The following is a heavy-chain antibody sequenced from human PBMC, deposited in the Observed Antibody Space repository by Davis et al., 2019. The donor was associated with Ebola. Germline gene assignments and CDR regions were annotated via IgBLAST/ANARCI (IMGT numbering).Heavy chain of an antibody. CDR2: MNPNSGGT. V-gene: IGHV1-18*01. D-gene: IGHD6-25*01. CDR3: ARDRIAAPDY. CDR1: GYTFTSYD. J-gene: IGHJ4*02. Sequence: ASVKVSCKASGYTFTSYDINWVRQATGQGLEWMGWMNPNSGGTNYAQKLQGRVTMTTDTSTSTAYMELRSLRSDDTAVYYCARDRIAAPDYWGQGTLVTVSS.